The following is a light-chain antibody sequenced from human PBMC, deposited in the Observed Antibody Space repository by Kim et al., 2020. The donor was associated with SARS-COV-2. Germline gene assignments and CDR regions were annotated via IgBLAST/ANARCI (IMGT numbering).Light chain of an antibody. CDR2: AAS. CDR3: QQYESVPYT. J-gene: IGKJ2*01. CDR1: QDITNY. Sequence: DIQMTQSPSSLSASVGDRVTITCQASQDITNYLNWYQQKPGKAPKLLIYAASNLETGVPSRFSGSGSGTDFTFTISSPQPEDIATYYCQQYESVPYTFGQGTKLEI. V-gene: IGKV1-33*01.